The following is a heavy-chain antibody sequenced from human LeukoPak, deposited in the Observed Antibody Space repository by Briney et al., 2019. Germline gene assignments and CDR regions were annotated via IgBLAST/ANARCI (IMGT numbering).Heavy chain of an antibody. V-gene: IGHV3-7*04. J-gene: IGHJ4*02. CDR1: GFTFSTYW. D-gene: IGHD3-10*01. Sequence: GGSLRLSCAASGFTFSTYWMAWVRQAPGKGLEWVADINHDGSDKYYVDSVKGRFTISRDNAQNSLYLQMNSLRAEDTAVYYCARDRFGEDIWGQGTLVTVSS. CDR3: ARDRFGEDI. CDR2: INHDGSDK.